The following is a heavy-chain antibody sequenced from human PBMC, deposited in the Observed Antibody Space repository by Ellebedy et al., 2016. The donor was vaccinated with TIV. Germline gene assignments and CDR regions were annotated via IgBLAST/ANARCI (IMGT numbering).Heavy chain of an antibody. CDR1: GFIFSSYA. J-gene: IGHJ4*02. V-gene: IGHV3-21*01. CDR2: ISSSGSYI. D-gene: IGHD2-2*01. CDR3: ARVEPFYCSSTSCKNLGSDY. Sequence: GGSLRLSXAASGFIFSSYAMHWVRQAPGKGLEWVSSISSSGSYIYYADSVRGRFTISRDNAKNSLYLQMNSLRAEDTAVYYCARVEPFYCSSTSCKNLGSDYWGQGTLVTVSS.